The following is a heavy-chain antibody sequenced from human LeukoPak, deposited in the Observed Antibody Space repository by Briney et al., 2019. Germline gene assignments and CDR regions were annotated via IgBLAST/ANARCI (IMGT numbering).Heavy chain of an antibody. CDR2: ISYDGSNK. V-gene: IGHV3-30*04. J-gene: IGHJ4*02. CDR1: GFTFSSYA. Sequence: PGRSLRLSCAASGFTFSSYAMHWVRQAPGKGLEWVAVISYDGSNKYYADSVKGRFTISRDNSKNTLYLQMNSLRAEDTAVYYCARDLVTSTSISGGFDYWGQGTLVTVYS. CDR3: ARDLVTSTSISGGFDY. D-gene: IGHD3-3*02.